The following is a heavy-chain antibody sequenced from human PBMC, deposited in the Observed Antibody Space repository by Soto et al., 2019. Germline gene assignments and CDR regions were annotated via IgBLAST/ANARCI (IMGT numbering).Heavy chain of an antibody. V-gene: IGHV3-23*01. J-gene: IGHJ6*02. CDR3: AKDSPEIDFWSGYFHLQHYYYYYGMDV. CDR2: ISGSGGST. CDR1: GFTFSSYA. Sequence: GGSLRLSCAASGFTFSSYAMSWVRQAPGKGLEWVSAISGSGGSTYYADSVKGRFTISRDNSKNTLYLQMNSLRAEDTAVYYCAKDSPEIDFWSGYFHLQHYYYYYGMDVWGQGTTVTVSS. D-gene: IGHD3-3*01.